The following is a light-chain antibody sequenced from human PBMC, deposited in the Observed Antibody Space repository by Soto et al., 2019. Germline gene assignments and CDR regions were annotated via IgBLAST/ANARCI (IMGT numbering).Light chain of an antibody. Sequence: IVCTSPSSPHHLTQEETAILSCRASQSVSTFLAWFQQKPGQPPRLLIYNASNRTTGIPARFSGSGSGTDFTLTISSLEPEDFAVYYCQQRGDWPPITFGQGTRLDIK. CDR2: NAS. J-gene: IGKJ5*01. CDR3: QQRGDWPPIT. CDR1: QSVSTF. V-gene: IGKV3-11*01.